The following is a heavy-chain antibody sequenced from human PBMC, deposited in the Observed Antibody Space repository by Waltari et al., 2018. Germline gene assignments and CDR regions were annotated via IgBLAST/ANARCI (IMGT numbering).Heavy chain of an antibody. CDR3: ARDDSSSWGSWFDP. Sequence: QVQLQESGPGLVKPSETLSLTCTVSGGSISSYYWSWIRQPPGKGLEWIGDIDYSGSTNDNPSRKSRVTISVDTSKNQFSLKLSSVTAADTAVYYCARDDSSSWGSWFDPWGQGTLVTVSS. D-gene: IGHD6-13*01. J-gene: IGHJ5*02. CDR1: GGSISSYY. CDR2: IDYSGST. V-gene: IGHV4-59*01.